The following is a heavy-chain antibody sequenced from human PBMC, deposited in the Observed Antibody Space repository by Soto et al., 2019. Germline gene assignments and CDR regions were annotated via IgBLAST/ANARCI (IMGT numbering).Heavy chain of an antibody. CDR2: ISSSSTYT. Sequence: GGSLRLSCAASGFTFSSYSMNWVRQAPGKGLEWVSSISSSSTYTYYADSVKGRFTISRDNAKNSLYLQMNSLRAEDTAVYYCARDFGSDIVVGGFDYCGQGTLVTVSS. V-gene: IGHV3-21*01. D-gene: IGHD2-15*01. J-gene: IGHJ4*02. CDR1: GFTFSSYS. CDR3: ARDFGSDIVVGGFDY.